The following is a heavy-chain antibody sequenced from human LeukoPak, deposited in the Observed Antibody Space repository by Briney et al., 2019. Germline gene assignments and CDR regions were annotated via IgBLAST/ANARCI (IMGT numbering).Heavy chain of an antibody. CDR3: AKIVGNILTGPENYYFHY. V-gene: IGHV3-23*01. J-gene: IGHJ4*02. CDR1: GFTFSSYS. Sequence: GGSLGLSCAASGFTFSSYSMSWVRQAPGKGLEWVSAISGSGGSTYYADSVKGRFTISRDNSKNTLYLQMNSLRAEDTAVYYCAKIVGNILTGPENYYFHYWGQGTLVTVSS. D-gene: IGHD3-9*01. CDR2: ISGSGGST.